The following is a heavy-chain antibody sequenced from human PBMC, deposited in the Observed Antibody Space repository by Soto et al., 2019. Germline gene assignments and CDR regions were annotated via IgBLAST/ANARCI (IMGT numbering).Heavy chain of an antibody. CDR2: MFYTGST. J-gene: IGHJ4*02. CDR1: GGSISRAGFY. D-gene: IGHD3-10*01. Sequence: LSLTCTVSGGSISRAGFYWTWVRQHPDKGLEWLGYMFYTGSTYYNPSLKSRISMSADTSNNQFSLRLTSVTAADTAMYYCARELRGGSDYGLHFDNWGQGIPVTVSS. CDR3: ARELRGGSDYGLHFDN. V-gene: IGHV4-31*03.